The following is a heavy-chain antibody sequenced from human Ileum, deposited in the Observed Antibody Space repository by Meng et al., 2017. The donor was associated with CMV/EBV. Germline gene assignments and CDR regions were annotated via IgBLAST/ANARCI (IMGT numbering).Heavy chain of an antibody. CDR3: ARDGLNERYFDY. J-gene: IGHJ4*02. Sequence: CKASGYTFTSNNLVWVRQAPGQGPEWMGWISTNTGNPTYTRDFTGRFVFSLDTSVSTAYLQISSLKAEDTAVYYCARDGLNERYFDYWGQGTLVTVSS. D-gene: IGHD6-25*01. V-gene: IGHV7-4-1*02. CDR2: ISTNTGNP. CDR1: GYTFTSNN.